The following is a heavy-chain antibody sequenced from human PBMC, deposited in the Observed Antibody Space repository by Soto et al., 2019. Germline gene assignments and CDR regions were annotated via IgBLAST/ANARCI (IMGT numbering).Heavy chain of an antibody. CDR2: IYYRGNT. J-gene: IGHJ6*02. V-gene: IGHV4-59*08. Sequence: TSETLPLTSSVFGGSMGPYYWSWIRQSPGKGLEWIANIYYRGNTNYNPSLESRVTISIDTSKNQFSLKLNSLTAADTAVYYCARHSKKTGDFDYYYGMDVWGQGTTVTVSS. CDR3: ARHSKKTGDFDYYYGMDV. CDR1: GGSMGPYY. D-gene: IGHD7-27*01.